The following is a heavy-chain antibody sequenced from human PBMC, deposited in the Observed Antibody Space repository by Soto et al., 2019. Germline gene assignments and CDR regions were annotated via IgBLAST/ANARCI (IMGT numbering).Heavy chain of an antibody. CDR3: ARSSGTSYIWFDP. CDR2: ISAYNGNT. V-gene: IGHV1-18*01. D-gene: IGHD1-26*01. Sequence: QVQLVQSATEVKKPGASVKVSCKASGNAFSTYGISWVRQAPGQGLEWMGWISAYNGNTNYAQKLQDRVTMTTDTSTNTAYMEVRSLRSDDTAVYYCARSSGTSYIWFDPWGQGTLVIVSS. CDR1: GNAFSTYG. J-gene: IGHJ5*02.